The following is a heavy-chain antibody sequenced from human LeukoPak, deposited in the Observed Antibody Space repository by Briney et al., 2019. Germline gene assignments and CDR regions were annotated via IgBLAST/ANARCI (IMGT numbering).Heavy chain of an antibody. Sequence: GASVKVSCKASGYTFTNYAVNWVRQAPGQGLEWMGWINTNTGNPTYAQGFTGRFVFSLDTSVSTAYLQISSLKAEDTAVYYCARKGRSGSSWYLANWGQGVLVTVSS. CDR2: INTNTGNP. V-gene: IGHV7-4-1*02. CDR1: GYTFTNYA. D-gene: IGHD6-13*01. J-gene: IGHJ4*02. CDR3: ARKGRSGSSWYLAN.